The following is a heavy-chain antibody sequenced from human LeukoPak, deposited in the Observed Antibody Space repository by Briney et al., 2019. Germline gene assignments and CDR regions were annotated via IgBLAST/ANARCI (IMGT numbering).Heavy chain of an antibody. D-gene: IGHD6-13*01. Sequence: PSATLSLTCAVSGGSFSGYYWSWIRQPPGKGLEWIGEINHSGSTNYNPSLKSRVTISVDTSKNQFSLKLSSVTAADTAVYYCARGRPLAAAGRNYYMDVWGKGTTVTVSS. J-gene: IGHJ6*03. V-gene: IGHV4-34*01. CDR1: GGSFSGYY. CDR2: INHSGST. CDR3: ARGRPLAAAGRNYYMDV.